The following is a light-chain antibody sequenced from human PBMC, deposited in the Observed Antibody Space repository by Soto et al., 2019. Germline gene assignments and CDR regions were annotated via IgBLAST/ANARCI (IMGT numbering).Light chain of an antibody. CDR2: GAS. V-gene: IGKV3-20*01. Sequence: EIVLTQSPGTLSLSPGERATLSCRASQTVSGSYLAWYQQKPGQAPRLLIYGASSMATGIPDRFSGSGSGPDFPLTISRLEPEDFAVYYCQQYVTSPWTLGQGTKVEIK. J-gene: IGKJ1*01. CDR3: QQYVTSPWT. CDR1: QTVSGSY.